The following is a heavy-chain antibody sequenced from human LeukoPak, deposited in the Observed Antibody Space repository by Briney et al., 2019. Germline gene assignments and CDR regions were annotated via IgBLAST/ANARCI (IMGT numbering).Heavy chain of an antibody. CDR3: ARGSGDYRFGRDWLDP. J-gene: IGHJ5*02. Sequence: PSETLSLTCTVSGGSISSYYWSWIRQPPGKGLEWIGYIYYSGSTNYNPSLKSRVTISVDTSKNQFSLKLSSVTAADTAVYYCARGSGDYRFGRDWLDPWGQGSLVTVSS. CDR1: GGSISSYY. V-gene: IGHV4-59*01. CDR2: IYYSGST. D-gene: IGHD4-17*01.